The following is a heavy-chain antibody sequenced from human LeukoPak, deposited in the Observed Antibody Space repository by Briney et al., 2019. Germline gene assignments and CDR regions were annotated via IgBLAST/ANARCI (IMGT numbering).Heavy chain of an antibody. V-gene: IGHV1-2*04. CDR3: ARAQGTILVDY. D-gene: IGHD3-3*01. CDR1: GYTFTGYD. J-gene: IGHJ4*02. CDR2: INPNSGGT. Sequence: ASVKVSCKASGYTFTGYDMHWVRQAPGQRLEWMGWINPNSGGTNYSQKFQGWVTMTRDTSISTAYMELSRLRSDDTAVYYCARAQGTILVDYWGQGTLVTVSS.